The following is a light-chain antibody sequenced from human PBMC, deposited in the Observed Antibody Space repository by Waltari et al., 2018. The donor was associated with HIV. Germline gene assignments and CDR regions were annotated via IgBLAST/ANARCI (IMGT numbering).Light chain of an antibody. CDR3: QVWHRDSEHYV. CDR2: DDR. V-gene: IGLV3-21*02. J-gene: IGLJ1*01. CDR1: DIGSQR. Sequence: SYVLTQPPSVPVAPGQTARITCGGHDIGSQRVQWYQQKPGQAPVLVVYDDRDRPSVIPERFSGSNFGSTATLTISRVEAGDEADYYCQVWHRDSEHYVFGTGTKVTVL.